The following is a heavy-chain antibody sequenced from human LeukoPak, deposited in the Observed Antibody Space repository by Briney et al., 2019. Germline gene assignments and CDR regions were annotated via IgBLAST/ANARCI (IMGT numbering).Heavy chain of an antibody. V-gene: IGHV1-2*02. D-gene: IGHD5-12*01. Sequence: ASVKVSCKASGYTFNDYYLHWVRQAPGQGLEWMGWINPSSGDTNYAQKFQGRVTMTRDTSISTAYMELSRLRSDDTAVYYCAKNPYEYYFDYWGQGTPVTVSS. CDR1: GYTFNDYY. CDR3: AKNPYEYYFDY. J-gene: IGHJ4*02. CDR2: INPSSGDT.